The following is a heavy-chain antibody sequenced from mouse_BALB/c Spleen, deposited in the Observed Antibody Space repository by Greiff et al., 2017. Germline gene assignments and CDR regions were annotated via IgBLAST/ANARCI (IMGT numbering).Heavy chain of an antibody. D-gene: IGHD2-14*01. CDR1: GFSLTSYG. CDR3: AQVYRYRYFDY. J-gene: IGHJ2*01. Sequence: QVQLQQSGPGLVQPSQSLSITCTVSGFSLTSYGVHWVRQSPGKGLEWMGVIWSGESTDYNAAFISGLSISKDNSKCQVFFKMNSLQANDTAIYYCAQVYRYRYFDYWGQGTTLTVSS. CDR2: IWSGEST. V-gene: IGHV2-2*02.